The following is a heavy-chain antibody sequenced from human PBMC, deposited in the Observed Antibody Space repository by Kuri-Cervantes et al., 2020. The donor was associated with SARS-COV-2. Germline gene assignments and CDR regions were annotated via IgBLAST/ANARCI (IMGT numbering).Heavy chain of an antibody. CDR1: GGSISSHY. D-gene: IGHD2-2*01. V-gene: IGHV4-59*11. Sequence: GSLRLSCTVSGGSISSHYWSWIRQPPGKGLEWIGYIYYSGSTNYNPPLKSRVTISVDTSKNQFSLKLSSVTAADTAVYYCAVFVVPAARGFDYWGQGTLVTVSS. J-gene: IGHJ4*02. CDR2: IYYSGST. CDR3: AVFVVPAARGFDY.